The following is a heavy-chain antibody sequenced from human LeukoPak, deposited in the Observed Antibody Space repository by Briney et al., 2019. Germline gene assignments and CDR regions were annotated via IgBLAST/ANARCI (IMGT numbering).Heavy chain of an antibody. V-gene: IGHV1-8*01. CDR1: GYTFTSYD. D-gene: IGHD3-22*01. CDR3: ARGPYYYDSSGYYYGWFDP. J-gene: IGHJ5*02. Sequence: ASVKVSCKASGYTFTSYDINWVRQATGQGLEWMGWMNPNSGNTGYAQKFQDRVTMTKNTSISTAYMELSSLRSEDTAVYYCARGPYYYDSSGYYYGWFDPWGQGTLVTVSS. CDR2: MNPNSGNT.